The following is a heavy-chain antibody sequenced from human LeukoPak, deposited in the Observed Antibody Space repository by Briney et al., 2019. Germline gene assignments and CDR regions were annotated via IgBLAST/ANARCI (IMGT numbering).Heavy chain of an antibody. CDR3: ARVLRYCSGGNCYSGGLGYMDV. CDR1: GFTFSSYA. V-gene: IGHV3-30*04. J-gene: IGHJ6*03. Sequence: GGSLRLSCAASGFTFSSYAMHWVRQAPGKGLEWVAVISYDGSNKYYADSVKGRFTISRDNSKNTLYLQMNSLKTEDTAVYYCARVLRYCSGGNCYSGGLGYMDVWGKGTTVTISS. CDR2: ISYDGSNK. D-gene: IGHD2-15*01.